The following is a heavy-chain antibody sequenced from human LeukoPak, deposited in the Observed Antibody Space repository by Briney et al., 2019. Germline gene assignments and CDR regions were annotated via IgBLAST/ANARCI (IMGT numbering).Heavy chain of an antibody. J-gene: IGHJ5*02. Sequence: ASVTVSFKASGYIFTRYGISGVRQAPGQGREWMGWINPNSGGTNYAQKFQGRVTMTRDTSMSTAYMELSRLRSDDTAIYYCARQYYYDSSGYTPWGQGTLVTVSS. D-gene: IGHD3-22*01. CDR3: ARQYYYDSSGYTP. CDR2: INPNSGGT. V-gene: IGHV1-2*02. CDR1: GYIFTRYG.